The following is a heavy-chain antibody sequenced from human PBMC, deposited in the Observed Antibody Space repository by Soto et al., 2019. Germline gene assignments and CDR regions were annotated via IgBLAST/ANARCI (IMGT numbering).Heavy chain of an antibody. CDR2: ISSSSSYI. CDR3: ARGGFYDSSGYYRESDAFDI. CDR1: GFTLSSYS. D-gene: IGHD3-22*01. Sequence: LSLSCAASGFTLSSYSMNWVRQAAGKGLEWVSSISSSSSYIYYADSVKGRFTISRDNAKNSLYLQMNSLRAEDTAVYYCARGGFYDSSGYYRESDAFDIWGQGTMVTVSS. J-gene: IGHJ3*02. V-gene: IGHV3-21*01.